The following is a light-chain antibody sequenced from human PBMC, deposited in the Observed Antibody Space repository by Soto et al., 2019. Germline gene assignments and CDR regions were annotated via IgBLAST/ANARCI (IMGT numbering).Light chain of an antibody. J-gene: IGKJ4*01. CDR2: DAS. Sequence: EIVLTQSPATLSFSPGERATLSCRASQSVDNYLVWYQQKPGQAPRLLIYDASSRATGIPARFSGSGSGTDFTPTITSLEPEDFAVYYCQQRTNWPLTFGGGTKLEIK. CDR1: QSVDNY. CDR3: QQRTNWPLT. V-gene: IGKV3-11*01.